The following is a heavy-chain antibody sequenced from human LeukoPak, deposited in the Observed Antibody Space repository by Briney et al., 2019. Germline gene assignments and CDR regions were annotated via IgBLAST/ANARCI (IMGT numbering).Heavy chain of an antibody. J-gene: IGHJ3*02. D-gene: IGHD3-9*01. V-gene: IGHV4-34*01. Sequence: SETLSLTCAVYGGSFSGYYGSWIRQPPGKGLEWIGEINHSGSTNYNPSLKSRVTISVDTSKNQFSLKLSSVTAADTAVYYCARGQIVTGEVADILTGPPRGAFDIWGQGTMVTVSS. CDR2: INHSGST. CDR1: GGSFSGYY. CDR3: ARGQIVTGEVADILTGPPRGAFDI.